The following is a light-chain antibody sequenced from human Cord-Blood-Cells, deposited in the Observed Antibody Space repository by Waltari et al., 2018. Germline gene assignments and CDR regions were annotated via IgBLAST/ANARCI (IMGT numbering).Light chain of an antibody. Sequence: QSVLTQPPSASGTAGQRVTISCSGSSSYIGSNTVNWYQQPPGTAPKLRIYRNNQRPSGVPDRFSGSKSGNSASLAISGLQSEDEADYYCAAWDDSLNGWVFGGGTKLTVL. CDR1: SSYIGSNT. V-gene: IGLV1-44*01. J-gene: IGLJ3*02. CDR2: RNN. CDR3: AAWDDSLNGWV.